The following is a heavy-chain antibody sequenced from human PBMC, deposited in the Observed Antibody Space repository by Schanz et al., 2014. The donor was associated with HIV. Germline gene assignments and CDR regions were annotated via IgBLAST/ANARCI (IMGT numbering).Heavy chain of an antibody. J-gene: IGHJ4*02. D-gene: IGHD2-15*01. CDR3: ARGYCSGGNCYCGDY. V-gene: IGHV1-18*01. CDR2: ISGYIGNT. Sequence: QVQLVQSGAEVKKPGASVTVSCKASGYTFSNYGINWVRQAPGQGLEWMGWISGYIGNTNYEQNLQDRVTMTTDTLTRTLYMELRSVRADDTGVNYGARGYCSGGNCYCGDYWGQGTLVTVSS. CDR1: GYTFSNYG.